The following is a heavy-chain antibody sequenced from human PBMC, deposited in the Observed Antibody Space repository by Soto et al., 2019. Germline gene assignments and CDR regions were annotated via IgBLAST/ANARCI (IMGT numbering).Heavy chain of an antibody. CDR1: GGSISSYY. V-gene: IGHV4-59*01. Sequence: SETLSLTCTVSGGSISSYYWSWIRQPPGKGLEWIGYIYYSGRTNYNPSLKSRVTISVDTAKNQFSLKLSSVTAADTAVYYCARGYCSSTSCYIWDNWFDPWGQGTLVTVSS. CDR3: ARGYCSSTSCYIWDNWFDP. CDR2: IYYSGRT. J-gene: IGHJ5*02. D-gene: IGHD2-2*02.